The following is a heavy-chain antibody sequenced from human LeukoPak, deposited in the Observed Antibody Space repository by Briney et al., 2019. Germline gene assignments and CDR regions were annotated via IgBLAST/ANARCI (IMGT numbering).Heavy chain of an antibody. CDR2: IYYSGST. CDR1: GGSISSGGYY. D-gene: IGHD3-10*01. J-gene: IGHJ4*02. CDR3: ARDRVGVRAFDY. Sequence: PSETLSLTCTVSGGSISSGGYYWSWIRQHPGKGLEWIGYIYYSGSTYYNPSLKSRVIISVDTSKNQFSLKLRSVTAADTAVYYCARDRVGVRAFDYWGQGTLVTVSS. V-gene: IGHV4-31*03.